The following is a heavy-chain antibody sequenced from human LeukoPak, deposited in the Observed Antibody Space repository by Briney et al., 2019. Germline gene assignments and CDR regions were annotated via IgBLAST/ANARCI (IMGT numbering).Heavy chain of an antibody. CDR3: ANRAPYYDFWSGYRFDY. J-gene: IGHJ4*02. Sequence: GGSLRLSCAASGFTFDDYAMHWVRQAPGKGLEWASGISWNRGSIGYADSVKGRFTISRDNAKNSLYLQMNSLRAEDTAVYYCANRAPYYDFWSGYRFDYWGQGTLVTVSS. D-gene: IGHD3-3*01. CDR1: GFTFDDYA. V-gene: IGHV3-9*01. CDR2: ISWNRGSI.